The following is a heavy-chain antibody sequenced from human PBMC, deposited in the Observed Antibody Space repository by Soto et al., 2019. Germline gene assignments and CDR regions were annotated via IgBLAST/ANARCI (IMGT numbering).Heavy chain of an antibody. D-gene: IGHD2-21*01. J-gene: IGHJ4*02. CDR1: GFSLSTSGVG. Sequence: QITLKESGPALVKPTQTLTLTCTFSGFSLSTSGVGVGWIRQPPGEALEWLALIYWDDYKHFSPSLESRLTITKATSKNGWVLTMTNMDPLDTATYYCVHKGGGDRILDYWGQGTLVTVSS. CDR3: VHKGGGDRILDY. CDR2: IYWDDYK. V-gene: IGHV2-5*02.